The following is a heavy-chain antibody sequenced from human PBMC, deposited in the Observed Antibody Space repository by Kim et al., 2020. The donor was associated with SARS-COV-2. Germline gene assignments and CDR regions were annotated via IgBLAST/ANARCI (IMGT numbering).Heavy chain of an antibody. CDR3: ARDGKAAYDSSGYSQGNYYYYYGMDV. J-gene: IGHJ6*02. CDR1: GFTFSSYA. CDR2: ISYDGSNK. Sequence: GGSLRLSCAASGFTFSSYAMHWVRQAPGKGLEWVAVISYDGSNKYYADSVKGRFTISRDNSKNTLYLQMNSLRAEDTAVYYCARDGKAAYDSSGYSQGNYYYYYGMDVWGQGTTVTVSS. V-gene: IGHV3-30*04. D-gene: IGHD3-22*01.